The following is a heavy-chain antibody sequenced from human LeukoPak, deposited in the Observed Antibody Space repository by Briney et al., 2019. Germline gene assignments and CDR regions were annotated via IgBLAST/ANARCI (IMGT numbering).Heavy chain of an antibody. Sequence: GRSLRLSCAASGFTFSSYAMHWVRQAPGKGLEWVAVISYDGSNKYYADSVKGRFTISRDNSKNTLYLQMNSLRAEDTAVYYCAKESSSWYGFDPWGQGTLVTVSS. V-gene: IGHV3-30-3*01. D-gene: IGHD6-13*01. J-gene: IGHJ5*02. CDR1: GFTFSSYA. CDR2: ISYDGSNK. CDR3: AKESSSWYGFDP.